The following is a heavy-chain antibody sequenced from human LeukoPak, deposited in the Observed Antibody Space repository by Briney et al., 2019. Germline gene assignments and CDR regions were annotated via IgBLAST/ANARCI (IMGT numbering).Heavy chain of an antibody. CDR2: IYYSGST. Sequence: PSETLSLTCTVSGGSISSYYWSWIRQPPGKGLEWIGYIYYSGSTNYNPSLKSRVTISVDTSKNQFSLKLSSVAAADTAVYYCASGIGWPYYYYGMDVWGQGTTVTVSS. CDR3: ASGIGWPYYYYGMDV. CDR1: GGSISSYY. J-gene: IGHJ6*02. D-gene: IGHD6-19*01. V-gene: IGHV4-59*01.